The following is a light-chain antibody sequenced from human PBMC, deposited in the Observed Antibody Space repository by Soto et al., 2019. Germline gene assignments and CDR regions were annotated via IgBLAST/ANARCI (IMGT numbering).Light chain of an antibody. CDR1: QSISNW. Sequence: IQMTKSPTTLSVSVGDRVTITCRASQSISNWLAWYQQKPGKAPKLLIYDASSLESGVPSRFSGSGSGTEFTLTISSLQPDDFATYYCQKYNSYLWTFGQGTKVDI. V-gene: IGKV1-5*01. CDR3: QKYNSYLWT. J-gene: IGKJ1*01. CDR2: DAS.